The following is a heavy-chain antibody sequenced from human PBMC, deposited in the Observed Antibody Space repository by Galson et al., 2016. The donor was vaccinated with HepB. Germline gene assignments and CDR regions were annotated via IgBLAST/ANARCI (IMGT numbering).Heavy chain of an antibody. CDR1: GFTFNDHY. CDR2: IDSSGHST. Sequence: SLRLSCAASGFTFNDHYMDWARQAPGKGLEWVSAIDSSGHSTYYTDSVTGRFTISRDNSKNTLYLQMNSLRYEDTAVYYCAKAATPVFYYHGMDVWGQGTTVTVSS. J-gene: IGHJ6*02. CDR3: AKAATPVFYYHGMDV. V-gene: IGHV3-23*01.